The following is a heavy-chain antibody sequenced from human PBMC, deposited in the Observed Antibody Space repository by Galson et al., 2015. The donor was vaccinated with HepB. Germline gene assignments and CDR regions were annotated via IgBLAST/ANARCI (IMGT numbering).Heavy chain of an antibody. V-gene: IGHV3-48*01. CDR2: ISSSSSTI. CDR1: KFIFSTYS. D-gene: IGHD3-9*01. J-gene: IGHJ6*02. CDR3: ASLFYDILTGYQRNGVDV. Sequence: SLRLSCAASKFIFSTYSMNWVRQAPGKGLEWVSYISSSSSTIYYADSVKGRFTISRDNAKNSLYLQMNSLRGEDTAVYYCASLFYDILTGYQRNGVDVWGQGTTVTVSS.